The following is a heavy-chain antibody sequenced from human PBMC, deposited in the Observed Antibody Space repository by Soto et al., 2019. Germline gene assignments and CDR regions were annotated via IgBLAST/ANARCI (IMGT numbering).Heavy chain of an antibody. CDR3: ARVNFGGYCSSTSCPWNYYYMDV. J-gene: IGHJ6*03. CDR1: SGSISSSNW. V-gene: IGHV4-4*02. CDR2: IYHSGST. Sequence: SVTLSLTCAVSSGSISSSNWWSWVRQPPGKGLEWIGEIYHSGSTNYNPSLKSRVTISVDKSKNQFSLKLSSVTAADTAVYYCARVNFGGYCSSTSCPWNYYYMDVWGKGTTVTVS. D-gene: IGHD2-2*01.